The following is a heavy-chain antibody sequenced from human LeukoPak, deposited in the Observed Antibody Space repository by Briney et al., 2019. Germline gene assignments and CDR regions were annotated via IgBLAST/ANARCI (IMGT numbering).Heavy chain of an antibody. V-gene: IGHV4-59*08. Sequence: PWETLSLTCPASGCTISSYYWSWIRQPPGKGLEWIGYIYYGVSTNYNPSLRSRGIISLDESKKQIILQVRSGIAADATTYYCWGLLADNWFDRWDRGPLVTVP. CDR3: WGLLADNWFDR. J-gene: IGHJ5*02. CDR1: GCTISSYY. CDR2: IYYGVST. D-gene: IGHD2-21*02.